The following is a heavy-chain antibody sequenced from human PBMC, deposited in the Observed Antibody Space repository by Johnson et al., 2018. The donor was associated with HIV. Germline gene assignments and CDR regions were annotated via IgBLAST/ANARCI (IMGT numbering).Heavy chain of an antibody. Sequence: VQVVESGGGVVQPGRSLRLSCAVSGFTFSDYGMHWVRQAPGKGLEWVSYISSSGSTIYYADSVKGRFTISRDNAKNSLYLQMNSLRADDTAVYYCATDGPCSTSWYCTFDIWGQGTMVTVSS. CDR1: GFTFSDYG. CDR2: ISSSGSTI. J-gene: IGHJ3*02. D-gene: IGHD6-13*01. CDR3: ATDGPCSTSWYCTFDI. V-gene: IGHV3-48*04.